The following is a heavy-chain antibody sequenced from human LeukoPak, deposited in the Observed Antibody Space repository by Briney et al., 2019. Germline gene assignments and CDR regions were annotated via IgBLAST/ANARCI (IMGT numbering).Heavy chain of an antibody. V-gene: IGHV3-7*01. CDR1: GFTFSSYW. J-gene: IGHJ5*02. CDR3: ARDYYGSGSYYNVPLGWFDP. CDR2: IKQDGSEK. D-gene: IGHD3-10*01. Sequence: GGSLRLSCAASGFTFSSYWMSWVRQAPGKGLEWVANIKQDGSEKYYVDSVKGRFTISRDNAKNSLYLQMNSLRAEDTAVYYCARDYYGSGSYYNVPLGWFDPWGQGTLVTVSS.